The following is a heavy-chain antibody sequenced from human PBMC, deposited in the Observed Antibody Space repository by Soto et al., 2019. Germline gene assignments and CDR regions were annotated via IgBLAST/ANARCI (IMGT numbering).Heavy chain of an antibody. J-gene: IGHJ4*02. CDR3: ASTPYSSSWYGGVDY. CDR2: IIPILGIA. D-gene: IGHD6-13*01. V-gene: IGHV1-69*02. CDR1: GGTFSSYT. Sequence: QVQLVQSGAEVKKPGSSVKVSCKASGGTFSSYTISWVRQAPGQGLEWMGRIIPILGIANYAQKFQGRVTITADKSTSTAYMELSGRRSEDTAVYYCASTPYSSSWYGGVDYWGQGTLVTVSS.